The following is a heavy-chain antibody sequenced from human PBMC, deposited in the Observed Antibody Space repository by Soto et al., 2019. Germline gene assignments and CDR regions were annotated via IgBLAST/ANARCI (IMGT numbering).Heavy chain of an antibody. CDR3: ARDRNGYNSGPLDY. J-gene: IGHJ4*02. V-gene: IGHV3-33*01. CDR2: IWYDGSAK. CDR1: GFTFSSYG. Sequence: QVQLVESGGGVVQPGRSLRLSCAASGFTFSSYGMHWVRQAPGKGLEWVAVIWYDGSAKYYGDSVKGRFTISRDNSKNTLYLQMNSLRAEDTAVYYCARDRNGYNSGPLDYSGQGNLVTVSS. D-gene: IGHD5-12*01.